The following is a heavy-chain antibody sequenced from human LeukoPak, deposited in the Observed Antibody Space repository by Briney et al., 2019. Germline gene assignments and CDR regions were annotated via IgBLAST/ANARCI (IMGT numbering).Heavy chain of an antibody. CDR1: GFTFSSYW. Sequence: GGSLRLSCAASGFTFSSYWMNWVRQAPGKGLEWVSYISSSGSTIYYADSVKGRFTISRDNAKNSLYLQMNSLRAEDTAVYYCARDGEIAAPDYWGQGTLVTVSS. V-gene: IGHV3-48*04. CDR3: ARDGEIAAPDY. J-gene: IGHJ4*02. CDR2: ISSSGSTI. D-gene: IGHD6-13*01.